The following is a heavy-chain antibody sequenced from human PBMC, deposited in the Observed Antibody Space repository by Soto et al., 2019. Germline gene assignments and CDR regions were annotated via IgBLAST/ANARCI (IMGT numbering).Heavy chain of an antibody. CDR3: AKDIRDSSSWTYYYYYYGMDV. D-gene: IGHD6-13*01. V-gene: IGHV3-30*18. J-gene: IGHJ6*02. CDR2: ISYDGSNK. Sequence: GGSLRLSCAASGFTFSSYGMHWVRQAPGKGLEWVAVISYDGSNKYYADSVKGRFTISRDNSKNTLYLQMNSLRAEDTAVYYCAKDIRDSSSWTYYYYYYGMDVWGQGTTVTVSS. CDR1: GFTFSSYG.